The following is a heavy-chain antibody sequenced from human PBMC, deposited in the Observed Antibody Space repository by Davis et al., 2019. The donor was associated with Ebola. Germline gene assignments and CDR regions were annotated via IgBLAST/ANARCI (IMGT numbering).Heavy chain of an antibody. CDR2: ISSDSDYI. D-gene: IGHD2-2*01. CDR1: GFTFSSYS. J-gene: IGHJ6*04. CDR3: AKDNGSTRNDYYYYYGMDV. Sequence: GESLKISCAASGFTFSSYSMNWVRQAPGKGLEWVSSISSDSDYIYYADSAKGRFTISRDNAKNSLYLQMNSLRAEDTAVYYCAKDNGSTRNDYYYYYGMDVWGKGTTVTVSS. V-gene: IGHV3-21*01.